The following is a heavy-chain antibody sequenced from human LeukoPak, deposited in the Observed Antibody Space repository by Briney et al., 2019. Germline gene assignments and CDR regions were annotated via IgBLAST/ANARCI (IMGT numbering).Heavy chain of an antibody. CDR1: GASISGHF. CDR2: IYSGTV. J-gene: IGHJ5*02. Sequence: MASETLSLICNVSGASISGHFWSWIRQSPGKGLECIGYIYSGTVDYNPSLKSRATISGDTSKNQVSLNLKSVTTVDTAMYYCVKVGYGSGTWGWFDPWGQGILVTVST. D-gene: IGHD3-10*01. V-gene: IGHV4-59*11. CDR3: VKVGYGSGTWGWFDP.